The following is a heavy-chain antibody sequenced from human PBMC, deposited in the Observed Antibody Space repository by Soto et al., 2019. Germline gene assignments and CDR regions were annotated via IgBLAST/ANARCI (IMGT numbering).Heavy chain of an antibody. V-gene: IGHV4-30-4*01. Sequence: QVQLQESGPGLVKASQTLSLTCTVSGGSISSGDYYWSWIRQPPGKGLEWIGYIYYSGSTYYNPSRKSRVTLSVDTAKNQFSLKLSSVTAAATAVYYCARDRYFDWLSPPNWYFDLWGRGTLVTVSS. CDR3: ARDRYFDWLSPPNWYFDL. J-gene: IGHJ2*01. CDR2: IYYSGST. D-gene: IGHD3-9*01. CDR1: GGSISSGDYY.